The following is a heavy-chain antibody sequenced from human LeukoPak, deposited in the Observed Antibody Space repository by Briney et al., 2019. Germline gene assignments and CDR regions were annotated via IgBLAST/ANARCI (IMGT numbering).Heavy chain of an antibody. J-gene: IGHJ5*02. CDR1: GFTFSSYA. V-gene: IGHV3-23*01. CDR2: ISGSGGST. CDR3: AKDQFSSGLNWFDP. D-gene: IGHD6-19*01. Sequence: GGSLRLSCAASGFTFSSYAMSWVRQAPGKGLEWVSAISGSGGSTYYADSVKGRFTISRNNSKNTLYLQMNSLRAEDTAVYYCAKDQFSSGLNWFDPWGQGTLVTVSS.